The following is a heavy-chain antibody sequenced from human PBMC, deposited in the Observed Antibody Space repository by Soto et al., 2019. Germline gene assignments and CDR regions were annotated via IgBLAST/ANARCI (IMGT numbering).Heavy chain of an antibody. V-gene: IGHV3-21*01. D-gene: IGHD4-17*01. CDR2: ISSSSSYI. CDR3: ARDFDYGDLAAFDI. Sequence: LRLSCAASGFTFSSYSMNWVRQAPGKGLEWVSSISSSSSYIYYADSVKGRFTISRDNAKNSLYLQMNSLRAEDTAVYYCARDFDYGDLAAFDIWGQGTMVTVSS. CDR1: GFTFSSYS. J-gene: IGHJ3*02.